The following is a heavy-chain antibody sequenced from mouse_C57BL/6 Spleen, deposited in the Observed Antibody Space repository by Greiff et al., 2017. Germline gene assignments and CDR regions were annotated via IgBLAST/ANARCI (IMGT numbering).Heavy chain of an antibody. Sequence: EVQLVESGGGLVKPGGSLKLSCAASGFTFSDYGMHWVRQAPEKGLEWVAYISSGSSTIYYADTLKGRFTISRDHAKNTLFLQMTCLRSEDTAMYYCATPLYGSNWYFDLWGTGTTVTVSS. CDR3: ATPLYGSNWYFDL. J-gene: IGHJ1*03. CDR1: GFTFSDYG. CDR2: ISSGSSTI. V-gene: IGHV5-17*01. D-gene: IGHD1-1*01.